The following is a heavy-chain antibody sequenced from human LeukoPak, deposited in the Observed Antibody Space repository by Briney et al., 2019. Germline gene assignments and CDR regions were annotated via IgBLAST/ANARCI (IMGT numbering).Heavy chain of an antibody. CDR3: ARASPGDFWSGYYGNWFDP. D-gene: IGHD3-3*01. CDR2: IYYSGST. V-gene: IGHV4-59*01. CDR1: GGSISSYY. J-gene: IGHJ5*02. Sequence: SETLSLTCTVSGGSISSYYWSWIRQPPGKGLEWIGYIYYSGSTNYNPSLKSRVTISVDTSKNQFSLKLSSVTAADTAVYYCARASPGDFWSGYYGNWFDPWGQGTLVTFSS.